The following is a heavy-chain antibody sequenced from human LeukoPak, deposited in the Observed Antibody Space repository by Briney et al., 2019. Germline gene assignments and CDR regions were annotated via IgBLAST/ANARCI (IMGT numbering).Heavy chain of an antibody. CDR2: IFYSGCT. V-gene: IGHV4-39*01. CDR1: GGSISGSGYY. J-gene: IGHJ4*02. CDR3: ARGLY. Sequence: SETLSLTCTVSGGSISGSGYYWGWIRQPPGKGLEWIGSIFYSGCTYYNPSLKSRVTISVDTSKNQFSLKLTSVTAADTAVYYCARGLYWGQGTLVTVSS.